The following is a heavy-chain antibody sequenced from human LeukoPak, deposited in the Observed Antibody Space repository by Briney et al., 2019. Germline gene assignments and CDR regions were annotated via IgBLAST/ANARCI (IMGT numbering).Heavy chain of an antibody. V-gene: IGHV3-7*01. D-gene: IGHD6-13*01. CDR1: GFSFSTYW. Sequence: GGSLRLSCAASGFSFSTYWMTCVRQAPGKGLEWVANIKQDGSENYYVDSARGRFTISRDNAKNSLYLQMNSLTAEDTAVYYCATDLGSSRPNFWGQGILVTVSS. J-gene: IGHJ4*02. CDR3: ATDLGSSRPNF. CDR2: IKQDGSEN.